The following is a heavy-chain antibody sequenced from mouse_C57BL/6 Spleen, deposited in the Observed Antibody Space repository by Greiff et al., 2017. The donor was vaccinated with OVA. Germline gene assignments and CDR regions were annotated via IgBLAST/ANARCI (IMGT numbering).Heavy chain of an antibody. V-gene: IGHV2-2*01. Sequence: QVQLQQSGPGLVQPSQSLSITCTVSGFSLTSYGVHWVRQSPGKGLEWLGVIWSGGSTDYNAAFISRLSISKDNSKSQVFFKMNSLQADDTAIYYCARNGNYGNDLGYFDYWGQGTTLTVSS. CDR2: IWSGGST. CDR3: ARNGNYGNDLGYFDY. CDR1: GFSLTSYG. D-gene: IGHD2-2*01. J-gene: IGHJ2*01.